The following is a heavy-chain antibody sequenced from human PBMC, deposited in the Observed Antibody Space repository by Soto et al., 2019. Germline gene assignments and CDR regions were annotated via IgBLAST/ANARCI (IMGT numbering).Heavy chain of an antibody. CDR1: GYTFTSYG. CDR2: ISAYNGNT. J-gene: IGHJ5*02. Sequence: GASVRVSCKASGYTFTSYGISWVRKAPGQGLEWMGLISAYNGNTNYAQKLQGRVTMTTDTSTSTAYIELRSLRSDGTAVYYCARVRPRSDAWFDPWGQGTLVTVSS. V-gene: IGHV1-18*04. CDR3: ARVRPRSDAWFDP.